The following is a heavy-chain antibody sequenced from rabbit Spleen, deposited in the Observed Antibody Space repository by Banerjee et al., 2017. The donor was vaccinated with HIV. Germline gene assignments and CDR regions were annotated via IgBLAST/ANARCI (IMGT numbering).Heavy chain of an antibody. CDR2: IDTGSRDFT. CDR3: ARDTGTSFSTYGMAL. Sequence: QEQLVESGGGLVRPEGSLTLSCTASGFSFSNKAVMCWVRQAPGKGLEWIACIDTGSRDFTYYATWAKGRFTISKTSSTTVTLQMTSLTVADTATYFCARDTGTSFSTYGMALWGQGTLVTVS. D-gene: IGHD8-1*01. V-gene: IGHV1S45*01. CDR1: GFSFSNKAV. J-gene: IGHJ6*01.